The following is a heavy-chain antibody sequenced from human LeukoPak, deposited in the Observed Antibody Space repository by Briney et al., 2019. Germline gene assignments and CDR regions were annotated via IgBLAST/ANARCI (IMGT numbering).Heavy chain of an antibody. CDR2: IYYTGST. Sequence: SETLSLTCAVSGGSISSGSHYWGWIRQPPGKGLEWIGSIYYTGSTYYNPSLKSRVTISVDTSKNQFSLNLSSVTAADTAVYYCARLDWSNWCFDLWGRGTLVIVSS. V-gene: IGHV4-39*01. J-gene: IGHJ2*01. D-gene: IGHD3/OR15-3a*01. CDR3: ARLDWSNWCFDL. CDR1: GGSISSGSHY.